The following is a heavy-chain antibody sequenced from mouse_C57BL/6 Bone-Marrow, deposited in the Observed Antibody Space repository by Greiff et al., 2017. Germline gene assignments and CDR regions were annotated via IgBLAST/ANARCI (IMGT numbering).Heavy chain of an antibody. D-gene: IGHD3-2*02. Sequence: VQLQESGAELARPGASVKLSCKASGYTFTSYGISWVKQRTGQGLEWIGEIYPRSGNTYYNEKFKGKATLTADKSSSTAYMELRSLTAEDSAAYFVARGQLRQYYFDYWGQGTTLTVSS. V-gene: IGHV1-81*01. CDR2: IYPRSGNT. CDR1: GYTFTSYG. J-gene: IGHJ2*01. CDR3: ARGQLRQYYFDY.